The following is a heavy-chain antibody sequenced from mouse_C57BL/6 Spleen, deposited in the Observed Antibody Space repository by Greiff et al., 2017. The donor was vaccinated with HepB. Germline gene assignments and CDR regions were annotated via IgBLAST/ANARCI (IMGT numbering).Heavy chain of an antibody. CDR1: GYAFSSSW. CDR3: ARGNYVLYAMDY. J-gene: IGHJ4*01. D-gene: IGHD1-1*01. CDR2: IYPGDGDT. V-gene: IGHV1-82*01. Sequence: VKLLESGPELVKPGASVKISCKASGYAFSSSWMNWVKQRPGKGLEWIGRIYPGDGDTNYNGKFKGKATLTADKSSSTAYMQLSSLTSEDSAVYFCARGNYVLYAMDYWGQGTSVTVSS.